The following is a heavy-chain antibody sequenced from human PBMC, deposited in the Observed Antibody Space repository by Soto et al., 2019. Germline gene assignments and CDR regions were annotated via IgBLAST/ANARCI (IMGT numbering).Heavy chain of an antibody. CDR2: VWHDGNNE. Sequence: PGGSLRLSCTGTGFTFSNYGIHWVRQAPGKGLEWVGFVWHDGNNEYYADSLKGRITISRDNSENTVYLQMNSLRVEDTAVYYCAKDSARDYFQHWGQGTLVTVSS. D-gene: IGHD3-10*01. CDR3: AKDSARDYFQH. CDR1: GFTFSNYG. V-gene: IGHV3-30*02. J-gene: IGHJ1*01.